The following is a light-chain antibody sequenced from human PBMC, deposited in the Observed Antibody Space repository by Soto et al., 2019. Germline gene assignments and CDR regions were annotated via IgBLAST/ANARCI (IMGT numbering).Light chain of an antibody. V-gene: IGKV1-39*01. CDR3: KQSYGTQWT. CDR1: QSISPY. J-gene: IGKJ1*01. CDR2: AAS. Sequence: DIQMTPSASSLSASAGDMVNMTCRASQSISPYLSWYQQKPGKAPNLLIYAASILQSGVPSRFSGGGSGTDFTLTIGSLHPEDFAIYYCKQSYGTQWTFGQGTKV.